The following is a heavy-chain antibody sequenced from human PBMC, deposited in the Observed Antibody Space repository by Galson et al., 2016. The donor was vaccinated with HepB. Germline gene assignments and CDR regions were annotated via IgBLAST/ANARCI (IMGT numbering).Heavy chain of an antibody. V-gene: IGHV1-46*01. Sequence: SVKVSCKASGYTFTGYYMHWLRQAPGQGLEWMTILNPDDGKTHSAQNFQGRVTMTRDTSTSTVYMELRSLRSEDTAVYDCAEVTTPAYYLDYWSQGTLVTVSS. J-gene: IGHJ4*02. CDR2: LNPDDGKT. CDR1: GYTFTGYY. CDR3: AEVTTPAYYLDY. D-gene: IGHD4-11*01.